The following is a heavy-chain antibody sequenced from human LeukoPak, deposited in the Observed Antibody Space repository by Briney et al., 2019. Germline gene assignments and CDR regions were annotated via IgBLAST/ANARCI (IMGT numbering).Heavy chain of an antibody. Sequence: SETLSLTCTVSGGSISSSSFYWGWIRQPPGTGLEWIGSIYYSGSTYYNPSLKSRVTISIDTSKNQFSLKLRSVTAADTAVYYCARDRVQLSDGRYFDYWGQGTLVTVSS. J-gene: IGHJ4*02. CDR2: IYYSGST. CDR1: GGSISSSSFY. D-gene: IGHD1-1*01. V-gene: IGHV4-39*07. CDR3: ARDRVQLSDGRYFDY.